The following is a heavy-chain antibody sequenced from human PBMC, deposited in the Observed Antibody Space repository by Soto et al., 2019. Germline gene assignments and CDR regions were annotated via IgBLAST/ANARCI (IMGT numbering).Heavy chain of an antibody. CDR3: AHIASYYQFDWFDP. Sequence: QITLKESGRTLVKPTQTLTLTCTFSGFSLSTSGVGVGWIRQPPGKALEWLALIYWDGDKRYSPSLKSRLTVTKAPSNNQVVLTMSNMDPVDTASYYCAHIASYYQFDWFDPWGQGILVTVSS. CDR1: GFSLSTSGVG. D-gene: IGHD3-10*01. CDR2: IYWDGDK. V-gene: IGHV2-5*02. J-gene: IGHJ5*02.